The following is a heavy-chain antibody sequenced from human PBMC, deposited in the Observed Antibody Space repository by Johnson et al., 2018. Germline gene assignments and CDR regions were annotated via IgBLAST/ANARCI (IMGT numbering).Heavy chain of an antibody. CDR1: GFNFRTFG. CDR2: IWWDGSKK. J-gene: IGHJ6*02. CDR3: ARDPNVRMDV. V-gene: IGHV3-33*01. Sequence: QVQLVESGGGVVQPGRSXRLSCTTSGFNFRTFGMHWVRQAPGKGLEWVAVIWWDGSKKYYGDSVKGRFTISRDNSKSTVFLQMESLTAEDTAVYYGARDPNVRMDVWGRGTTVTASS.